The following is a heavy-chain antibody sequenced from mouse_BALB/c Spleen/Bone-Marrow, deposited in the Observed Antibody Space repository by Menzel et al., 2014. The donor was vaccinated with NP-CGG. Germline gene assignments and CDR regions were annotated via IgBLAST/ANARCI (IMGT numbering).Heavy chain of an antibody. CDR3: ARGGNYRFDY. D-gene: IGHD2-1*01. CDR1: GYAFSSSW. V-gene: IGHV1-82*01. Sequence: VQLQQSGPKLVKPGASVKISCKASGYAFSSSWMNWVKQRPGQGLEWIGRIYPGDGDTNYNGKFKGKATLTADKSSSTAYMQLSSLTSVDSAVYFCARGGNYRFDYWGQGTTLTVSS. J-gene: IGHJ2*01. CDR2: IYPGDGDT.